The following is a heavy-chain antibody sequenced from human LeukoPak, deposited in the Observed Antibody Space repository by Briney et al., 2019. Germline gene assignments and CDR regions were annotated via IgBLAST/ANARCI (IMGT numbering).Heavy chain of an antibody. CDR1: GGSFSGYY. CDR3: ARVRPLITMVRGVISH. V-gene: IGHV4-34*01. Sequence: PSETLSLTCAVYGGSFSGYYWSWIRQPPGKGLEWIGEINHSGSTNYNPSLKSRVTISVDTSKNQFSLKLSSVTAADTAVYYCARVRPLITMVRGVISHWGQGTLVTVSP. D-gene: IGHD3-10*01. J-gene: IGHJ4*02. CDR2: INHSGST.